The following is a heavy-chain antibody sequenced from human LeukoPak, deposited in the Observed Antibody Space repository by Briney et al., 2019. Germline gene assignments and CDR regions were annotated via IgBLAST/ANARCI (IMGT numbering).Heavy chain of an antibody. CDR3: ARGGAARPDY. D-gene: IGHD6-6*01. CDR1: GFTFGSYS. J-gene: IGHJ4*02. V-gene: IGHV3-21*01. CDR2: ISSSSSYI. Sequence: PGGSLRLSCAASGFTFGSYSMNWVRQAPGKGLEWVSSISSSSSYIYYADSVRGRFTISRDNAKSSLYLQMNSLRAEDTAVYYCARGGAARPDYWGQGTLVTVFS.